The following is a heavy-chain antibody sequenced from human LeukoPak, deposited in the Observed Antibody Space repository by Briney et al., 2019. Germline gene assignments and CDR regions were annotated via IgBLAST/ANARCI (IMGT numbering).Heavy chain of an antibody. J-gene: IGHJ4*02. CDR3: ARGGRTVVIRTLFDY. Sequence: ASVEVSCKASGYTFTSYAMHWVRQAPGQRLEWMGWINAGNGNTKYSQKFQGRVTITRDTSASTAYMELSSLRSEDTAVYYCARGGRTVVIRTLFDYWGQGTLVTVSS. CDR2: INAGNGNT. D-gene: IGHD4-23*01. CDR1: GYTFTSYA. V-gene: IGHV1-3*01.